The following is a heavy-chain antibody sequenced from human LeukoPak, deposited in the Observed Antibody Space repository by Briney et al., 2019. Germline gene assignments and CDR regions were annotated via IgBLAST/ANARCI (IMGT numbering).Heavy chain of an antibody. CDR3: ARVGVGATFDY. CDR2: INTDGSTT. CDR1: GFTFSGYW. D-gene: IGHD1-26*01. V-gene: IGHV3-74*01. Sequence: GGSLRLSCAVPGFTFSGYWMYWVRQSPGKGLVWVSRINTDGSTTTYADTVKGRFTISRDNAKNTLYLQMDSLRVDDTAVYYCARVGVGATFDYWGQGILVTVSS. J-gene: IGHJ4*02.